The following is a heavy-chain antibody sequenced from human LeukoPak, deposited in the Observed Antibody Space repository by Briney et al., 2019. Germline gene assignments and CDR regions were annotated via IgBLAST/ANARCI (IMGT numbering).Heavy chain of an antibody. Sequence: GGPLRLSCAASGFTFSSYSMNWVRQAPGKGLEWVSSISSSSSYIYYADSVKGRFTISRDNAKNSLYLQMNSLRAEDTAVYYCARRGDAAAAGTGYYYYGMDVWGQGTTVTVSS. J-gene: IGHJ6*02. V-gene: IGHV3-21*01. D-gene: IGHD6-13*01. CDR1: GFTFSSYS. CDR2: ISSSSSYI. CDR3: ARRGDAAAAGTGYYYYGMDV.